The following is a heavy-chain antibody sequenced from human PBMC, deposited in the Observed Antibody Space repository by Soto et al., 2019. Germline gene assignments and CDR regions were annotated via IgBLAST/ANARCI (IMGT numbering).Heavy chain of an antibody. D-gene: IGHD6-13*01. J-gene: IGHJ4*02. CDR3: ASHGGQQLYYFDY. CDR2: INHSGST. CDR1: GGSFSGYY. Sequence: QVQLQQWGAGLLKPSETLSLTCAVYGGSFSGYYWSWIRQPPGKGLEWSGEINHSGSTNYNPSLKSRVTISVDTSKNQFSLKLSSVTAADTAVYYCASHGGQQLYYFDYWGQGTLVTVSS. V-gene: IGHV4-34*01.